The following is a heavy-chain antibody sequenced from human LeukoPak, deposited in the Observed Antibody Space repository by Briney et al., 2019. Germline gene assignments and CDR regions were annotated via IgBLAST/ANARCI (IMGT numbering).Heavy chain of an antibody. D-gene: IGHD2-15*01. Sequence: GSLRLSCAASGFTFDDYGMSWVRQAPGKGLEWDSGINWNGGSTGYADSVKGRFTISRDNAKNSLYLQMNSLRAEDTALYHCARGVAVDWFDPWGQGTLVTVSS. V-gene: IGHV3-20*01. CDR1: GFTFDDYG. CDR2: INWNGGST. CDR3: ARGVAVDWFDP. J-gene: IGHJ5*02.